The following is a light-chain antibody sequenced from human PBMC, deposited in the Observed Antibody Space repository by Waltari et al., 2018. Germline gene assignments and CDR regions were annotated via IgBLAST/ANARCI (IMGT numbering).Light chain of an antibody. CDR1: SSDVGRYPF. V-gene: IGLV2-11*01. Sequence: QSVLTQPRSVSESPGQSVTISCTGTSSDVGRYPFVSWYQQHPGQAPKLMIYDVNKRPSGVPACFSGSKSGNTASLTSSRLQAEDEADYFCCSFAGTYTFWVFGGGTKLTVL. J-gene: IGLJ3*02. CDR3: CSFAGTYTFWV. CDR2: DVN.